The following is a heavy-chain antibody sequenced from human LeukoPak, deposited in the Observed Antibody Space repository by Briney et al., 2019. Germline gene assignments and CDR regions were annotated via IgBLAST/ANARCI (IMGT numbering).Heavy chain of an antibody. CDR1: GFTFSSYA. D-gene: IGHD2-15*01. Sequence: GGSLRLSRAASGFTFSSYAMSWVRQAPGKGLEWVSAISGSGGSTYYADSVKGRFTISRDNSKNTLYLQMNSLRAEDTAVYYCAKTPPGMAGYCSGGSCYSVYHFFFDYWGQGTLVTVSS. J-gene: IGHJ4*02. CDR2: ISGSGGST. CDR3: AKTPPGMAGYCSGGSCYSVYHFFFDY. V-gene: IGHV3-23*01.